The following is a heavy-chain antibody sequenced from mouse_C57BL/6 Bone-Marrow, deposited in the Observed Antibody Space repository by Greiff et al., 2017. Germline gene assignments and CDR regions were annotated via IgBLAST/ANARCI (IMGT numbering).Heavy chain of an antibody. CDR3: DRAPLTTVVATDALDY. V-gene: IGHV2-6*03. D-gene: IGHD1-1*01. Sequence: QVQLKESGPGLVAPSQSLSITCTVSGFSLTSYGVHWVRQPPGKGLEWLVVIWSDGSTTYNSALKSRLSISKDNSKSQVFLKMNSLHTDDTAVYYCDRAPLTTVVATDALDYWGQGTSVTVSA. CDR2: IWSDGST. J-gene: IGHJ4*01. CDR1: GFSLTSYG.